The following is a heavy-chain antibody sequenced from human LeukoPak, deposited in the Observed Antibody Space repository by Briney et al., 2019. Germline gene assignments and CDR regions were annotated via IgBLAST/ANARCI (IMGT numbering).Heavy chain of an antibody. V-gene: IGHV1-18*01. CDR2: SRAYSGDT. CDR1: GYTFTTYA. Sequence: ASVKVSCKASGYTFTTYAINWVRQAPGQGLEWMGWSRAYSGDTKYAQNFQGRVTMNKDTSTTTAYMELRSLRSDDTAVYYCARGTNWFDPWGQGTLVTVSS. J-gene: IGHJ5*02. CDR3: ARGTNWFDP.